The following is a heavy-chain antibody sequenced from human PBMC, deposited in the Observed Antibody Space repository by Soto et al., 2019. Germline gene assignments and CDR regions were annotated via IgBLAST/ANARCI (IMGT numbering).Heavy chain of an antibody. Sequence: SXKVSFKASGYTXSRYGSRLVRQAPGQGLEWMGWISAYNGNTNYAQKLQGRVTITTDTSTSTDYMELRRLRSEDTAVYYCARAPLYYYDTSGYIYWGQGTLLTVSP. D-gene: IGHD3-22*01. V-gene: IGHV1-18*01. J-gene: IGHJ4*02. CDR2: ISAYNGNT. CDR3: ARAPLYYYDTSGYIY. CDR1: GYTXSRYG.